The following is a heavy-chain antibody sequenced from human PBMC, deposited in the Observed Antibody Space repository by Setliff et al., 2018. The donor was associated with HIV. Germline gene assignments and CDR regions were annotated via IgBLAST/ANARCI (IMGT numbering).Heavy chain of an antibody. V-gene: IGHV4-39*07. CDR1: GGSIRSSSYY. D-gene: IGHD3-22*01. Sequence: PSETLSLTCTVSGGSIRSSSYYWAWLRQSPGKGLEWLGSMFYSGRTYHNPSLKSRVTISIDTSKNQFSLKLSSVTAADTAVYSCARDMMYHYDNSGSFGWFDPWGQGTLVTVSS. CDR3: ARDMMYHYDNSGSFGWFDP. CDR2: MFYSGRT. J-gene: IGHJ5*02.